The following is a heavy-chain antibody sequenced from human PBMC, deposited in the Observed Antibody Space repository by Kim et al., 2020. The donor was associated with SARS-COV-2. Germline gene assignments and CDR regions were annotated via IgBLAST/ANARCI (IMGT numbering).Heavy chain of an antibody. Sequence: EGRNKYNARSVKGRFTISRDNSKNTLYLQMNSLRAEDTAVYYCAKVAADYWGQGTLVTVSS. CDR3: AKVAADY. D-gene: IGHD2-15*01. V-gene: IGHV3-30*02. J-gene: IGHJ4*02. CDR2: EGRNK.